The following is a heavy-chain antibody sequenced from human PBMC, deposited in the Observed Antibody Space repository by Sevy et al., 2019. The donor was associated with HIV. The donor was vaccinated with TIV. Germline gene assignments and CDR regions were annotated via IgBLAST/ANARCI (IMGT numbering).Heavy chain of an antibody. Sequence: GGSLRLSCAASGFTFSSYGMHWVRQAPGKGLEWVAVISYDGSNKYYADSVKGRFTISRDNSKNTLYLQMNSLRAEDTAVYYCAKDVRYYYDSSGFGAFDIWGQGTMVTVSS. J-gene: IGHJ3*02. V-gene: IGHV3-30*18. CDR2: ISYDGSNK. D-gene: IGHD3-22*01. CDR3: AKDVRYYYDSSGFGAFDI. CDR1: GFTFSSYG.